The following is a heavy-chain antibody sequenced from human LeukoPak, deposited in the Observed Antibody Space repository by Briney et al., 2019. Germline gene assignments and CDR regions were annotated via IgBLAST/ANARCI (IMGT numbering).Heavy chain of an antibody. CDR2: INSDGSST. CDR1: GFTFSTYW. J-gene: IGHJ6*03. D-gene: IGHD2-15*01. Sequence: GGSLRLSCAASGFTFSTYWMHWVRQAPGKGLVWVSRINSDGSSTTYADSVMGRFTISRDNATNTLYLQMNSLRAEDTAVYYCAKSSDYYYYMDVWGKGTTVTISS. CDR3: AKSSDYYYYMDV. V-gene: IGHV3-74*01.